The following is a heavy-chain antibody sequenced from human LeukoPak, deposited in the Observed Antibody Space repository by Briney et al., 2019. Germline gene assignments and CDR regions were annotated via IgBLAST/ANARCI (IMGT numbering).Heavy chain of an antibody. CDR2: INAGNGNT. CDR3: ARDRVAAAGTGPYNWFDP. D-gene: IGHD6-13*01. V-gene: IGHV1-3*01. CDR1: GYTFTSYA. Sequence: GASVKVSCKASGYTFTSYAMHWVRQAPGQRLEWMGWINAGNGNTKYSQKFQGRVTITADESTSTAYMELSSLRSEDTAVYYCARDRVAAAGTGPYNWFDPWGQGTLVTVSS. J-gene: IGHJ5*02.